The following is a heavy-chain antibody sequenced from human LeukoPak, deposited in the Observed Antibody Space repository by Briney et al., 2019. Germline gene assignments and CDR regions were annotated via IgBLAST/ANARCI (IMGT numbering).Heavy chain of an antibody. V-gene: IGHV1-69*13. CDR3: ARDRDDPYDYGDRGYYYYYMDV. J-gene: IGHJ6*03. CDR2: IIPIFGTA. CDR1: GGTFSSYA. Sequence: GASVKVSCKASGGTFSSYAISWVRQAPGQGLEWMGGIIPIFGTANYAQKFQGRVTITADESTSTAYMELSSLRSEDTAVYYCARDRDDPYDYGDRGYYYYYMDVWGKGTTVTISS. D-gene: IGHD4-17*01.